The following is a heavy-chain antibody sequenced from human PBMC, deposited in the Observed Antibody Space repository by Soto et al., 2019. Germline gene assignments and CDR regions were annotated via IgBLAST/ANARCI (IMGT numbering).Heavy chain of an antibody. J-gene: IGHJ4*02. Sequence: EVQLLESGGGLVQPGGSLRLSCAASGFTFSSYAMSWVRQAPGKGLEWVSAISGSGGSTYYADSVKGRFTISRDNSKNTLYLQRNSLRAEDTAVYYCAKEGGYSSGWYGPAGWYYFDYWGQGTLVTVSS. V-gene: IGHV3-23*01. CDR1: GFTFSSYA. CDR2: ISGSGGST. D-gene: IGHD6-19*01. CDR3: AKEGGYSSGWYGPAGWYYFDY.